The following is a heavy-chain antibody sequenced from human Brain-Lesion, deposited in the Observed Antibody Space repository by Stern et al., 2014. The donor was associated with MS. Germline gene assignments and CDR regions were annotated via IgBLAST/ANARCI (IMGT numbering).Heavy chain of an antibody. J-gene: IGHJ4*02. CDR1: GYTLTGLS. Sequence: QVQLVESGAEVKKPGASVKVSCKVSGYTLTGLSMHWVRQAPRKGLEWMGGFDPEDGETLYAQRFQGRVTMTEDTSTDPAYMELSSLRSEDTAVYYCATLSPGAGGNYYRHFDYWGQGTLVTVSS. CDR3: ATLSPGAGGNYYRHFDY. D-gene: IGHD1-26*01. V-gene: IGHV1-24*01. CDR2: FDPEDGET.